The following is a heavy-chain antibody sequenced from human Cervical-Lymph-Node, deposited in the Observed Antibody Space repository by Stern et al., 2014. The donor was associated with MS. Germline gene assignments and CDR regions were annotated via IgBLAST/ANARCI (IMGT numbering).Heavy chain of an antibody. CDR2: IYPDDSDP. Sequence: EVQLVESGAEVKQAGESLKISCKASGYRFATYWIAWVRQRPGKGLEWMGVIYPDDSDPRYSPSFQGQVTVSADKSISTAYLQWNSLKASDTAMYYCARHEDYADPIDYWGQGTLVTVSS. CDR3: ARHEDYADPIDY. D-gene: IGHD4-17*01. CDR1: GYRFATYW. V-gene: IGHV5-51*01. J-gene: IGHJ4*02.